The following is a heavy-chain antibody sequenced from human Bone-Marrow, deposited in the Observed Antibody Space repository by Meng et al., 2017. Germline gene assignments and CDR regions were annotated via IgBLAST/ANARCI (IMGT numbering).Heavy chain of an antibody. J-gene: IGHJ4*02. V-gene: IGHV4-30-4*01. CDR1: GGSISSGDYY. CDR3: ARETISGIVVVPAAITS. D-gene: IGHD2-2*01. CDR2: IYYSGST. Sequence: QLQLQESGPGLVKPSQTLSLTFTVSGGSISSGDYYWSWIRQPPGKGLEWIGYIYYSGSTYYNPSLKSRVTISVDTSKNQFSLKLSSVTAADTAVYYCARETISGIVVVPAAITSWGQGTLVTVSS.